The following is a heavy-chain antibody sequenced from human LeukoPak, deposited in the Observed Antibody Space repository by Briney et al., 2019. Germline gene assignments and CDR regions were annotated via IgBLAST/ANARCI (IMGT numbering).Heavy chain of an antibody. Sequence: SVKVSFKASGDTFSNFAISWVRQAPGQGLEWVGRIIATLDMSNYAQKFQGRVTVTADKSTNTAYMELSSLRSDDTAVYYCARVNIAARQSVSDAYDYWGQGTLVTVSS. CDR2: IIATLDMS. D-gene: IGHD6-6*01. CDR3: ARVNIAARQSVSDAYDY. CDR1: GDTFSNFA. J-gene: IGHJ4*02. V-gene: IGHV1-69*04.